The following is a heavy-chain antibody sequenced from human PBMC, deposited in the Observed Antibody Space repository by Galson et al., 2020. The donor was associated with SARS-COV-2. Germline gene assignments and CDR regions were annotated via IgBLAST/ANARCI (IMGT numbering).Heavy chain of an antibody. D-gene: IGHD2-15*01. CDR3: ATDPYCTGGSCYSH. V-gene: IGHV1-24*01. CDR1: GYSLTELP. CDR2: FEPDDGET. Sequence: ASVKVSCKVSGYSLTELPMHWVRQAPGKGLDWMGGFEPDDGETIHAQKFQDRVTMTEDTSTDTAYMELSSLRSEDTAMYYCATDPYCTGGSCYSHWGQGTLVTVSS. J-gene: IGHJ4*02.